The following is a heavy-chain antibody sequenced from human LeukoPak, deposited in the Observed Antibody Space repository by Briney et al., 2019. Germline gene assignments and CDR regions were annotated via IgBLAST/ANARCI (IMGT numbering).Heavy chain of an antibody. CDR1: GGSISSYY. V-gene: IGHV4-59*01. Sequence: PSETLSLTCTVSGGSISSYYWSWIRQPPGKGLEWIGYIYYSGSTNYNPALKRRVTISVDTSKNQFSLKLSSVTAADTAVYYCARKNPAYCGGDCYSYAFDIWGQGTMVTVSS. J-gene: IGHJ3*02. D-gene: IGHD2-21*01. CDR3: ARKNPAYCGGDCYSYAFDI. CDR2: IYYSGST.